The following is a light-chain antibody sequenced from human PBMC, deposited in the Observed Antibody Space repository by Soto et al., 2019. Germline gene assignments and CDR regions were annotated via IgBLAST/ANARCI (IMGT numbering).Light chain of an antibody. Sequence: EIVMTQSPATLSVSPGETASLSCRASQSAGNFLAWYQQKPGQAPRLLIYYISTRATGIPARFSGSGSGTEFTLTINSLQSEDSAVYYCQQYGSSAWTFGQGTKVDIK. V-gene: IGKV3D-15*01. J-gene: IGKJ1*01. CDR3: QQYGSSAWT. CDR1: QSAGNF. CDR2: YIS.